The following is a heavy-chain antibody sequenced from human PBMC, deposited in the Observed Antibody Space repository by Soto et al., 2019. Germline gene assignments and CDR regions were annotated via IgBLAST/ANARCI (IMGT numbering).Heavy chain of an antibody. CDR3: ATAKLLLPWLFDY. J-gene: IGHJ4*02. Sequence: SGGSLRLSCAASGFTVSSNYMSWVRQAPGKGLEWVSVIYSGGSTYYADSVKGRFIISRDDSKNTLFLQMNSLRAEDTAVYYCATAKLLLPWLFDYWGQGT. D-gene: IGHD2-15*01. V-gene: IGHV3-66*01. CDR1: GFTVSSNY. CDR2: IYSGGST.